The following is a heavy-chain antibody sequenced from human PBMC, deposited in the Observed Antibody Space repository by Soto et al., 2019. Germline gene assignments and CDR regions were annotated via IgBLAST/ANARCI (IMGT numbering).Heavy chain of an antibody. CDR1: GYTFTSYD. CDR3: ARGLVYSSGWYVFGYYYGTDV. Sequence: ASVKVSCKASGYTFTSYDINWVRQATGQGLEWMGWMNPNSGNTGYAQKFQGRVTMTRNTSISTAYMELSSLRSEDTAVYYCARGLVYSSGWYVFGYYYGTDVWGQGTTVTVSS. J-gene: IGHJ6*02. CDR2: MNPNSGNT. D-gene: IGHD6-19*01. V-gene: IGHV1-8*01.